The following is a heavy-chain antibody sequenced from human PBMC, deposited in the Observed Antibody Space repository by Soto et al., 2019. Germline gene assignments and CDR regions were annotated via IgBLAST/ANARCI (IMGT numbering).Heavy chain of an antibody. CDR2: ISGSGGNI. CDR1: GFTFSRYA. V-gene: IGHV3-23*01. D-gene: IGHD1-1*01. J-gene: IGHJ4*02. CDR3: ATQDFRGTTGTT. Sequence: LRLSCAASGFTFSRYAMGWVRQAPGKGLEWVSVISGSGGNIHYADSVKGRFTISRDNSKNTLYLQMNSLRVEDTAVYNCATQDFRGTTGTTWGQGTLVTVSS.